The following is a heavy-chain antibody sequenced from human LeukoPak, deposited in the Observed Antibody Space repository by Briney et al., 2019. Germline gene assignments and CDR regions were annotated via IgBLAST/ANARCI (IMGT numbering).Heavy chain of an antibody. D-gene: IGHD6-13*01. CDR2: IKQDGSEK. Sequence: GGSLRLSCAVSGFSVSGYWMTWVRQAPGKGLEWVANIKQDGSEKNYVDSVKGRFTISRDNAENSLFLQMNSLRVEDTAVYYCAREWQGGIAAAGTRIEGDYWGQGTLVAVSS. V-gene: IGHV3-7*01. CDR3: AREWQGGIAAAGTRIEGDY. CDR1: GFSVSGYW. J-gene: IGHJ4*02.